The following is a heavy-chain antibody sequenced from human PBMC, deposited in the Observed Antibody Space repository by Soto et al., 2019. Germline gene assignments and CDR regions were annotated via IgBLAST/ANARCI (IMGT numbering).Heavy chain of an antibody. CDR3: ARHTSGWHYYDY. CDR2: ISGSSRYT. Sequence: QVQVVESGGGLVKPGGSLRLSCAASGFNFSDHYMNWIRQAPGNGLEWVSYISGSSRYTNFADSVKGRFTISRDNAKNSLYLQMNSLRAEDTAVYYCARHTSGWHYYDYWGQGTPVTVSS. V-gene: IGHV3-11*06. J-gene: IGHJ4*02. CDR1: GFNFSDHY. D-gene: IGHD6-19*01.